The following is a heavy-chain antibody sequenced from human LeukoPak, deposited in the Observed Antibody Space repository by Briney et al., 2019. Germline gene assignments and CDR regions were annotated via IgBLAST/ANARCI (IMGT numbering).Heavy chain of an antibody. Sequence: SETLSLTCNVSGGSISSNTYFWGRIRRPPGKGLEWIGSIRYSGSTYYNPSLKSRVTISVDTSNNQFSLHLTSLTAADTAVYYCATSDTVSTYNWFDPWGLGTLVTVS. CDR2: IRYSGST. J-gene: IGHJ5*02. CDR1: GGSISSNTYF. D-gene: IGHD5/OR15-5a*01. CDR3: ATSDTVSTYNWFDP. V-gene: IGHV4-39*01.